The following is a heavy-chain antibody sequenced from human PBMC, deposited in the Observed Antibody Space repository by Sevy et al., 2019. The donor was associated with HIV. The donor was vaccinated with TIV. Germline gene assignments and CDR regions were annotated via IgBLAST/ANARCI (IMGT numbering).Heavy chain of an antibody. D-gene: IGHD3-22*01. Sequence: GGSLRLSCAASGFTFSSYAMHWVRQAPGKGLEYVSPISSNGGSTYYANSVKGRFTISRDNSKNTLYLQMGSLRAEDMAVYYCASATYYYDSSGTTGAFDIWGQGTMVTVS. CDR1: GFTFSSYA. CDR2: ISSNGGST. V-gene: IGHV3-64*01. CDR3: ASATYYYDSSGTTGAFDI. J-gene: IGHJ3*02.